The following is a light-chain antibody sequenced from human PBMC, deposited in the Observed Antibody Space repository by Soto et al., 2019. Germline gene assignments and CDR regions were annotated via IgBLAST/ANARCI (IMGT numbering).Light chain of an antibody. CDR3: QSYDSRLSEYV. CDR1: SSNIGAGFD. Sequence: QSVLTQPPSLSGAPGQRVTISCTGSSSNIGAGFDVNWYQQVPGTAPRLLINANTNRPSGVPDRFSGSKSGTSASLAITGLQPEDEANYFCQSYDSRLSEYVFGSGTKVTVL. V-gene: IGLV1-40*01. CDR2: ANT. J-gene: IGLJ1*01.